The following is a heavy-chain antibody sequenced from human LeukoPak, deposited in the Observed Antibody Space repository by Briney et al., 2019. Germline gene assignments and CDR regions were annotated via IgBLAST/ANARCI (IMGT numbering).Heavy chain of an antibody. CDR3: AREYYYGSGSPLVYYGMDV. CDR1: GFTFSSYS. D-gene: IGHD3-10*01. V-gene: IGHV3-21*01. CDR2: ISSSSSYI. J-gene: IGHJ6*02. Sequence: GGSLRLSCAASGFTFSSYSINWVRQAPGKGLEWVSSISSSSSYIYYADSVRGRFTISRDNAKNSLYLQMNSLRAEDTAVYYCAREYYYGSGSPLVYYGMDVWGQGTTVTVSS.